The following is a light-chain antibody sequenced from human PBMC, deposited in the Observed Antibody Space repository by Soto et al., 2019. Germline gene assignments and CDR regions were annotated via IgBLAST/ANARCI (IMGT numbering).Light chain of an antibody. CDR1: QSVDSSY. Sequence: EIVLTQSPGTLSLSPGERATLSCRASQSVDSSYLAWYRQKPGQAPRLLIHGASSRATGIPDRFSVSGSGTYFSLTISRLEPEDFAVYYCQHYGNSPLYTFGQGTKLEI. V-gene: IGKV3-20*01. J-gene: IGKJ2*01. CDR2: GAS. CDR3: QHYGNSPLYT.